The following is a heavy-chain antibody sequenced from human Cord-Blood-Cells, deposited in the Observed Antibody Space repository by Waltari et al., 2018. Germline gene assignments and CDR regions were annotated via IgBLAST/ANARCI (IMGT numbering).Heavy chain of an antibody. CDR3: AHRRVGWATYYFDY. CDR2: IYWDDDK. J-gene: IGHJ4*02. V-gene: IGHV2-5*02. D-gene: IGHD6-19*01. Sequence: QITLKESGPTLVKPTQTLTPTCTFSGFSLSTSGVGVGWIRQPPGTALEWLALIYWDDDKRYSPSLKSRLTITKDTSKNQVVLTMTNMDPVDTATYYCAHRRVGWATYYFDYWGQGTLVTVSS. CDR1: GFSLSTSGVG.